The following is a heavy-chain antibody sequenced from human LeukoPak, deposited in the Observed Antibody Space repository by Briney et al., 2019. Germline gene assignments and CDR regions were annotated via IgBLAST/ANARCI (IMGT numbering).Heavy chain of an antibody. Sequence: SETLSLTCAVSGGSISRSNWWRWVRQSPGEGLDWIGEIYDNGSTNYNPSLKSRVTISVDKSKNQFSLKLSSVTAADTAVYYCASPRAERSTWYAVDYWGQGTLVTVSA. CDR3: ASPRAERSTWYAVDY. D-gene: IGHD6-13*01. V-gene: IGHV4-4*02. CDR2: IYDNGST. CDR1: GGSISRSNW. J-gene: IGHJ4*02.